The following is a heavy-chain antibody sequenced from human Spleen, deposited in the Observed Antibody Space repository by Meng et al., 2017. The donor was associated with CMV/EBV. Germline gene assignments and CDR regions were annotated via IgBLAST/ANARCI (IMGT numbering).Heavy chain of an antibody. V-gene: IGHV3-30-3*01. Sequence: GESLKISCAASGFTFSSYAMHWVRQAPDKGLEWVAVISYDGSNKYYADSVKGRSTISRDNSKNTLYLQMNSLRAEDTAVYYCAGGSSGFSFDYWGQGTLVTVSS. CDR1: GFTFSSYA. D-gene: IGHD6-19*01. J-gene: IGHJ4*02. CDR3: AGGSSGFSFDY. CDR2: ISYDGSNK.